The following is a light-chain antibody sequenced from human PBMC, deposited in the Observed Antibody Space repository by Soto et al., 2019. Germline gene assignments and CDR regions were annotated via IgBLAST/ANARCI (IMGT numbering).Light chain of an antibody. Sequence: EIVMTQSPATLSVSPGEGATLSCRAGQSVGVNLAWYQQMPGQAPRLLIYGASTRATGVPARFSGSGSGTEFTLTISSLQSEDFAVYYCQQYGSSMLTFGGGTKVEIK. V-gene: IGKV3-15*01. J-gene: IGKJ4*01. CDR2: GAS. CDR1: QSVGVN. CDR3: QQYGSSMLT.